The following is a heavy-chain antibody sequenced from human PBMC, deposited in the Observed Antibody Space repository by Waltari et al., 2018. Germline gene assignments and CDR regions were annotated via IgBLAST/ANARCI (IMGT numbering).Heavy chain of an antibody. J-gene: IGHJ4*02. CDR3: ATDTSPPY. CDR1: GGTFGRFA. CDR2: IIPKIGAS. V-gene: IGHV1-69*01. Sequence: VQLAQSGVEVKKPGSSVKVSCKAFGGTFGRFAISWVQQAAGEGLEWMGGIIPKIGASNYAQKFQGRVTITADDSTRIAYMEVSSLSFEDTAVYFCATDTSPPYWGQGTLVIVSS. D-gene: IGHD2-2*01.